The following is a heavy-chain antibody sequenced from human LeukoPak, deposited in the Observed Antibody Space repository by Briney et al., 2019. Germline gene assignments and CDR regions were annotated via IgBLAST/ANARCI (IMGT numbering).Heavy chain of an antibody. CDR2: ISAYNGNT. D-gene: IGHD5-24*01. CDR3: ARSPFPWLPLYCDY. V-gene: IGHV1-18*01. CDR1: GYTFTSYG. J-gene: IGHJ4*02. Sequence: GASVKVSCKASGYTFTSYGISWVRQAPGQGLEWMGWISAYNGNTDYAQKLQGRVTMTTDTSTSTAYMEQRSLRSDDTAVYYCARSPFPWLPLYCDYWGQGTLVTVSS.